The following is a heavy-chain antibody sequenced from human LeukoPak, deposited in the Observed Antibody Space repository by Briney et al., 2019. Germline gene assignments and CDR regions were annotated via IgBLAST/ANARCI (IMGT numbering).Heavy chain of an antibody. J-gene: IGHJ4*02. CDR2: INPNSGGT. D-gene: IGHD3-22*01. CDR1: GYTFTGYY. Sequence: ASVKVSCKASGYTFTGYYMHWVRQAPRQGLEWMGWINPNSGGTNYAQKFQGRVTVTRDTSISTAYMELSRLRSDDTAVYYCARREDYYDSSGYAFDYWGQGTLVTVSS. V-gene: IGHV1-2*02. CDR3: ARREDYYDSSGYAFDY.